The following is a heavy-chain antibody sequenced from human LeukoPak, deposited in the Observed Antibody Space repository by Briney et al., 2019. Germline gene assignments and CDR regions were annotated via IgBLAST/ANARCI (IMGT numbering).Heavy chain of an antibody. V-gene: IGHV3-64*04. Sequence: GSLRLSCSASGFTFSSYAMHWVRQAPGKGLEYVSAVSSNGVTTYYADSVKGRFTISRDNSKNTLYLQMNSLRAEDTAVYYCAKCPSGVLRYFAPIDYWGQGTLVTVSS. CDR3: AKCPSGVLRYFAPIDY. CDR2: VSSNGVTT. J-gene: IGHJ4*02. CDR1: GFTFSSYA. D-gene: IGHD3-9*01.